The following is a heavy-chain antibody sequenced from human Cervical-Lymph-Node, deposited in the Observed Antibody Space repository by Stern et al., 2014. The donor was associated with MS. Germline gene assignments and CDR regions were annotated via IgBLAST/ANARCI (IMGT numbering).Heavy chain of an antibody. CDR2: ISITGTYI. J-gene: IGHJ2*01. D-gene: IGHD4-17*01. V-gene: IGHV3-21*01. CDR1: GFTFSSYA. Sequence: VQLVQSGGGLVRPGGSLRLSCAASGFTFSSYAMTWVRQAPGKGLEWVASISITGTYIFYADSVRGRFTIYRDNAENSLSLQMNSLRVDDTAVYFCARDWATVTTGYYFDLWGRGRLVTVSS. CDR3: ARDWATVTTGYYFDL.